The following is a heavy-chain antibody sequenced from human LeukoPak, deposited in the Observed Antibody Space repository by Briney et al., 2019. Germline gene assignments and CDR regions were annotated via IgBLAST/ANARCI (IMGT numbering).Heavy chain of an antibody. D-gene: IGHD3-16*02. Sequence: HPGGSLRLSCAASGFTFSSYGVSWVRQAPGKGLEWVSAISGSGGSTYYADSVKGRFTISRDNSKNTLYLQMNSLRAEDTAVYYCAKAIRTVTFLSWDYWGQGTLVTVSS. CDR2: ISGSGGST. V-gene: IGHV3-23*01. CDR1: GFTFSSYG. J-gene: IGHJ4*02. CDR3: AKAIRTVTFLSWDY.